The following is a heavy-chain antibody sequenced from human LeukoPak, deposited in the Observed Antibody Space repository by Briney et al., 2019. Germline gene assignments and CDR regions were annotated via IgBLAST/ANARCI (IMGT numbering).Heavy chain of an antibody. J-gene: IGHJ4*02. V-gene: IGHV4-39*01. D-gene: IGHD1-26*01. CDR1: GGSITTTDFD. CDR2: ISSSGKA. CDR3: ARFKGGTGFDY. Sequence: KASETLSLTCAVSGGSITTTDFDWAWIRQPPGQGFEWIATISSSGKAYYYPSLMSRVTISVDTSKNQFSLDVTSVTAADTGLFYCARFKGGTGFDYWGRGILVIAS.